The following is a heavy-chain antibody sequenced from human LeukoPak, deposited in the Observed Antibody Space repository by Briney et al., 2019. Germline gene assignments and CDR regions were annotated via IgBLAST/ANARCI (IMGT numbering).Heavy chain of an antibody. CDR1: GFAFDDHG. CDR3: ARADKDGYGFFGFDY. D-gene: IGHD5-18*01. CDR2: INWNGGSI. V-gene: IGHV3-20*04. J-gene: IGHJ4*02. Sequence: GGSLRLSCAASGFAFDDHGMSWVRQAPGKGLEWVSGINWNGGSIGYADSVKGRFTISRDNAKNSLYLQINRLRAEDTALYYCARADKDGYGFFGFDYWGQGTLVTVSS.